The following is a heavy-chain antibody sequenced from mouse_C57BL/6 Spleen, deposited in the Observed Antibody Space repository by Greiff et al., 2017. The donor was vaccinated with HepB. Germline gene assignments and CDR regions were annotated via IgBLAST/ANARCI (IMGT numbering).Heavy chain of an antibody. CDR2: IWRGGST. CDR1: GFSLTSYG. D-gene: IGHD1-1*01. CDR3: AKNPDYGSSWGYAMDY. J-gene: IGHJ4*01. V-gene: IGHV2-5*01. Sequence: QVQLKESGPGLVQPSQSLSITCTVSGFSLTSYGVHWVRQSPGKGLEWLGVIWRGGSTDYNAAFMSRLSITKDNSKSQVFFKMNSLQADDTAIYYCAKNPDYGSSWGYAMDYWGQGTSVTVSS.